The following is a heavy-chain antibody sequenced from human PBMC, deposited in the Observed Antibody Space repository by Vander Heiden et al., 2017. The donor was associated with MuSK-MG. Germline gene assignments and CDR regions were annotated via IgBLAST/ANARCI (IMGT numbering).Heavy chain of an antibody. J-gene: IGHJ4*02. CDR2: IIPIFGTA. D-gene: IGHD1-26*01. CDR1: GGTFSSYA. V-gene: IGHV1-69*12. Sequence: QVQLVQSGAEVKKPGSSVKVSCKASGGTFSSYAISWVRQAPGQGLEWMGGIIPIFGTANDAQKFQGRVTITADEATSTAYMEMRRMRSEDTAVYYGARRVSGSYFSYWGQGTLVTVSS. CDR3: ARRVSGSYFSY.